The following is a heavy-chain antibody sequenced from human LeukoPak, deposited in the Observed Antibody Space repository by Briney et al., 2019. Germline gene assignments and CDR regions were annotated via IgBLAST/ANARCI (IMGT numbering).Heavy chain of an antibody. CDR2: ISSSSSYI. CDR3: ARRSRVVIIDYYYMDV. V-gene: IGHV3-21*01. J-gene: IGHJ6*03. D-gene: IGHD3-3*01. CDR1: GFTFCSYS. Sequence: GGSLRLSCAASGFTFCSYSMNWVRQSPGKGAEGVSSISSSSSYIYYADSVKGRFTIPRDDAKNSLYLQMNSLRAEDTAVYYCARRSRVVIIDYYYMDVWGKGTTVTISS.